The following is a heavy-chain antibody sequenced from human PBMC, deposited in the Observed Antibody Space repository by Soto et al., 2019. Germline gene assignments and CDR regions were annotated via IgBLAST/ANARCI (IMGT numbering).Heavy chain of an antibody. J-gene: IGHJ6*02. CDR2: INPSGGST. V-gene: IGHV1-46*01. CDR3: ASNLSGYCSGGSCYTPTVYYGMDV. D-gene: IGHD2-15*01. CDR1: GYTFTSYY. Sequence: ASVKVSCKASGYTFTSYYMHWVRQAPGQGLEWMGIINPSGGSTSYAQKFQGRVTMTRDTSTSTVYMELSSLRSEDTAVYYCASNLSGYCSGGSCYTPTVYYGMDVWGQGTTVTVS.